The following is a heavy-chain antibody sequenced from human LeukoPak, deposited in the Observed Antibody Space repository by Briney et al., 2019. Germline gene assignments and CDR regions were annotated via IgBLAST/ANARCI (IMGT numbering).Heavy chain of an antibody. CDR1: GFTFSSYA. CDR2: ISGSGGST. D-gene: IGHD3-10*01. Sequence: GGSMRLSCAASGFTFSSYAMSWVRQAPGKGLEWVSAISGSGGSTYYADSVKGRFTISRDNSKNTLYLQMNSLRAENTAVYYCAEDHECYGSGTYYPLDYWGQGTLVTVSS. CDR3: AEDHECYGSGTYYPLDY. V-gene: IGHV3-23*01. J-gene: IGHJ4*02.